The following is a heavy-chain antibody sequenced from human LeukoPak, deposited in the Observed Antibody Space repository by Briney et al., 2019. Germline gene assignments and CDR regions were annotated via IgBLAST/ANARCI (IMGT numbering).Heavy chain of an antibody. Sequence: PSETLSLTCTVSGGSISSGSYYWSWIRQPPGKGLEWIGYIYYRGNTNYNPSLKSRFTISVVTSKNQFSLKLNSVTAADTAVYYCATIMGGGSGWFDPWGQGTLVTVSS. V-gene: IGHV4-61*01. CDR1: GGSISSGSYY. D-gene: IGHD1-26*01. CDR3: ATIMGGGSGWFDP. J-gene: IGHJ5*02. CDR2: IYYRGNT.